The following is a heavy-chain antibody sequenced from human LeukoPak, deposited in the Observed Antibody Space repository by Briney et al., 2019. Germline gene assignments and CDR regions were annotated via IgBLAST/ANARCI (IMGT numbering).Heavy chain of an antibody. Sequence: SETLSLTCTVSGGSISSYYWSWIRQPPGKGLEWIGYIYYSGSTNYNPSLKSRVTVSVDTSKNQFSLKLSSVTAADTAVYYCARATPIVVVINNWFDPWGQGTLVTVSS. CDR3: ARATPIVVVINNWFDP. D-gene: IGHD3-22*01. CDR1: GGSISSYY. J-gene: IGHJ5*02. V-gene: IGHV4-59*08. CDR2: IYYSGST.